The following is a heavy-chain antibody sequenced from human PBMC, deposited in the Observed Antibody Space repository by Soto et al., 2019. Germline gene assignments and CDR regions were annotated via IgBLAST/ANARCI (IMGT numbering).Heavy chain of an antibody. Sequence: TSETLSLTCTVSGGSISSYYWSWIRQPPGKGLEWIGYIYYSGCTNYNPSLKSRVTISVDTSKNQFSLKLSPVTAADAAVYYCARGFCSSTSCYTGDNWFDPWGQGTLVTVSS. J-gene: IGHJ5*02. CDR1: GGSISSYY. D-gene: IGHD2-2*02. CDR3: ARGFCSSTSCYTGDNWFDP. CDR2: IYYSGCT. V-gene: IGHV4-59*01.